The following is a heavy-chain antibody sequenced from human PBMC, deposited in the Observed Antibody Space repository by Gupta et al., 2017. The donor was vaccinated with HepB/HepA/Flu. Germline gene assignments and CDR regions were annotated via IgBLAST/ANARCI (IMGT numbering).Heavy chain of an antibody. Sequence: EVQLVESGGGLVQPGGSLRLSCAVSGFTVSNNYMSWVRQAPGKGLEWVSVIFSGGRTDYTDSVKGRFTISRDNSKNTLYLQMNRLRAEDTAVYFCARGPPGTDWGQGTLVTVS. V-gene: IGHV3-66*01. J-gene: IGHJ4*02. CDR1: GFTVSNNY. D-gene: IGHD1-1*01. CDR3: ARGPPGTD. CDR2: IFSGGRT.